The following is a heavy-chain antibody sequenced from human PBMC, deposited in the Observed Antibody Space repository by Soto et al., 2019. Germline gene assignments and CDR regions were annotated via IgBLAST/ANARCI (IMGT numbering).Heavy chain of an antibody. CDR2: ISAYNGNT. V-gene: IGHV1-18*04. J-gene: IGHJ4*02. CDR1: GYTFTSYG. Sequence: ASVKVSCKASGYTFTSYGISWVRQAPGQGLEWMEWISAYNGNTNYAQKLQGRVTMTTDTSTSTAYMELRSLRSDDTAVYYCARLSQEQQLQLFDYWGQGTLVTVSS. CDR3: ARLSQEQQLQLFDY. D-gene: IGHD6-13*01.